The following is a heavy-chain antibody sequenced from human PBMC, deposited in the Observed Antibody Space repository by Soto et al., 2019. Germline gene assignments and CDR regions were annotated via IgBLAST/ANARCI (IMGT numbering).Heavy chain of an antibody. CDR2: MNPNSGNT. CDR3: ALRGYYGSGSYYYYYYGMDV. D-gene: IGHD3-10*01. V-gene: IGHV1-8*01. CDR1: GYTFTSYD. Sequence: ASVKVSCKASGYTFTSYDINWVRQATGQGLEWMGWMNPNSGNTGYAQKFQGRVTMTRNTSISTAYMELSSLRSEDTAVYYCALRGYYGSGSYYYYYYGMDVWGQGTTVTVSS. J-gene: IGHJ6*02.